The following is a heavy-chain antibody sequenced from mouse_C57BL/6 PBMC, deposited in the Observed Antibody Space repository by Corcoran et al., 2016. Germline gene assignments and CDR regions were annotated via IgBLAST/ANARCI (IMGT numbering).Heavy chain of an antibody. CDR3: ARKDDGYPLFAY. Sequence: EVQLQQSGPELVKPGASVKISCKASGYTFTDYYMNWVKQSHGKSLEWIGDINPNNGGTSYNQKFKGKATLTVDKSSSTAYMELRSLTSEDSAVYYCARKDDGYPLFAYWGQGTLVTVSA. V-gene: IGHV1-26*01. CDR2: INPNNGGT. CDR1: GYTFTDYY. D-gene: IGHD2-3*01. J-gene: IGHJ3*01.